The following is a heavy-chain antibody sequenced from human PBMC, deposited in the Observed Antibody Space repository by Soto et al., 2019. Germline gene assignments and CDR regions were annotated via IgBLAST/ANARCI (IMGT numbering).Heavy chain of an antibody. CDR3: ARQRTSVVTQAYFDV. Sequence: SETLPLTCTVTGDSINSRSYYWGWIRQPPGKGLEWIGSIYYSGRTYNNPSLRSRVSMSIDTSKDQFSLKLKSVTAADTALYFCARQRTSVVTQAYFDVWGPVSLVTVSS. V-gene: IGHV4-39*01. CDR1: GDSINSRSYY. CDR2: IYYSGRT. J-gene: IGHJ4*02. D-gene: IGHD2-21*02.